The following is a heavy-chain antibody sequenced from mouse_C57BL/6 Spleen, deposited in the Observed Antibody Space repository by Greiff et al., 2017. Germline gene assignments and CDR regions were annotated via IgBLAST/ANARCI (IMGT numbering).Heavy chain of an antibody. J-gene: IGHJ2*01. CDR3: ARGEGGYFDY. V-gene: IGHV3-6*01. CDR1: GYSITSGYY. Sequence: EVQLQESGPGLVKPSQSLSLTCSVTGYSITSGYYWNWIRQFPGNKLEWMGYISYDGSNNYNPSLKNRISITRDTSKNQFFLKLNSVTTEDTATYYCARGEGGYFDYWGQGTTLTVSS. CDR2: ISYDGSN.